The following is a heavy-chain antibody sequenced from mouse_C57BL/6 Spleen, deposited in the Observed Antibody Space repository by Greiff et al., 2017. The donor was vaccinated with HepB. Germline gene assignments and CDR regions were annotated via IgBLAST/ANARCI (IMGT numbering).Heavy chain of an antibody. CDR2: ISSGSSTI. CDR3: ARSNTRGYYYAMDY. D-gene: IGHD2-12*01. CDR1: GFTFSDYG. Sequence: EVKLMESGGGLVKPGGSLKLSCAASGFTFSDYGMHWVRQAPEKGLEWVAYISSGSSTIYYADTVKGRFTISRDNAKNNLFLQMTSLRSEDTAMYYCARSNTRGYYYAMDYWGQGTSVTVSS. V-gene: IGHV5-17*01. J-gene: IGHJ4*01.